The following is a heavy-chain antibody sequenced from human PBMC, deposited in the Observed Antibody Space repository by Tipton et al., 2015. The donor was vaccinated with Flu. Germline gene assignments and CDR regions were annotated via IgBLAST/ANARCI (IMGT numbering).Heavy chain of an antibody. Sequence: QVQLVQSGAEVKKPGASVKVSCKASGYTFTNYGIGWARQAPGQGLEWMGWISAYNGNTNYAQNLQDRVTMATDTSTSTAYMELRSLRSDDTAVYYCARARLGNRDTFDIWGQGTMVTVSS. CDR3: ARARLGNRDTFDI. CDR1: GYTFTNYG. V-gene: IGHV1-18*01. CDR2: ISAYNGNT. J-gene: IGHJ3*02. D-gene: IGHD1-14*01.